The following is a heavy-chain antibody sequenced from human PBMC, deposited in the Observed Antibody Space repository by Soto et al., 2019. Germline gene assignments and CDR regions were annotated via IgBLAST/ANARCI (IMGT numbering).Heavy chain of an antibody. CDR1: GYTFTSYA. D-gene: IGHD3-22*01. CDR3: AFWRDYYDPSSPFSY. CDR2: INAGNGNT. Sequence: ASVKVSCKASGYTFTSYAMHWVRQAPGQRLEWMGWINAGNGNTKYSQKFQGRVTITRDTSASTAYMELSSLRSEDTAVYYCAFWRDYYDPSSPFSYWGQGTLDIGS. J-gene: IGHJ4*02. V-gene: IGHV1-3*01.